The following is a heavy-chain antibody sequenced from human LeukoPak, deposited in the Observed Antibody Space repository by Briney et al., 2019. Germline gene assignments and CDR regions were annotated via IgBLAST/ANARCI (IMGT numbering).Heavy chain of an antibody. J-gene: IGHJ4*02. Sequence: SGGSLRLSCAASGFTFSSYSMNWVRQAPGKGLEWVSSISSSSSYIYYADSVKGRFTISRDNAKNSLYLQMNSLRAEDTAVYYCARVRGSSWPFDYWGQGTLVTVSS. V-gene: IGHV3-21*01. D-gene: IGHD6-13*01. CDR2: ISSSSSYI. CDR1: GFTFSSYS. CDR3: ARVRGSSWPFDY.